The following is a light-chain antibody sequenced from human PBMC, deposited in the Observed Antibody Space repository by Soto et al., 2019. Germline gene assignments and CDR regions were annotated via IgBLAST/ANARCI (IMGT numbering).Light chain of an antibody. CDR3: HQYDSVAQT. CDR1: QSICTY. Sequence: EIVLTQSLATLSLYPGERATLSCRASQSICTYLVWYQQKLGQAPRLLIYDASNRATGIPARFSGSGSGTDFTLTISSLEPEDFAVYYCHQYDSVAQTFGQGTKVDIK. J-gene: IGKJ1*01. V-gene: IGKV3-11*01. CDR2: DAS.